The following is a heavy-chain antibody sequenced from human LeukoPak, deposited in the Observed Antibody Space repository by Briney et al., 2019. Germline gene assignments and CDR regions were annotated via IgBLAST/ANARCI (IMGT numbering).Heavy chain of an antibody. D-gene: IGHD6-25*01. CDR1: GYSISSGYY. J-gene: IGHJ6*03. V-gene: IGHV4-38-2*02. CDR2: IYHSGRT. CDR3: SRGLAAVTYYYYYYMDV. Sequence: PSETLSLTCTVSGYSISSGYYWGWIRQPPGKGLEWIGTIYHSGRTYYNPALKSRVTISVDTSKNHFSLNLSSVTAADTAVYYCSRGLAAVTYYYYYYMDVWGKGTTVTVSS.